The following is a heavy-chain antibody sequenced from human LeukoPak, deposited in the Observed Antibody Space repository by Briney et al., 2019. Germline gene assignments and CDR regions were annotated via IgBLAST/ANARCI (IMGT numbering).Heavy chain of an antibody. Sequence: GASVKVSCKASGYTFTSYAMNWVRQAPGQGLEWMGGIIPIFGTANYAQKFQGRVTITADKSTSTAYMELSSLRSEDTAVYYCAREGYNGAFDIWGQGTMVTVSS. CDR3: AREGYNGAFDI. D-gene: IGHD1-1*01. V-gene: IGHV1-69*06. CDR2: IIPIFGTA. CDR1: GYTFTSYA. J-gene: IGHJ3*02.